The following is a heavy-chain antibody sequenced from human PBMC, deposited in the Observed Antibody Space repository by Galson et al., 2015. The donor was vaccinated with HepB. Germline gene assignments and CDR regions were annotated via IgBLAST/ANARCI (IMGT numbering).Heavy chain of an antibody. CDR2: ISGSGGST. V-gene: IGHV3-23*01. D-gene: IGHD1-1*01. J-gene: IGHJ2*01. CDR3: AKVAEGGTTPYWYFDL. Sequence: SLRLSCAASGFTFSSYAMSWVRQAPGKGLEWVSAISGSGGSTYYADSVKGRFTISRDNSKNTLYLQMNSLRAEDTAVYYCAKVAEGGTTPYWYFDLWGRGTLVTVSS. CDR1: GFTFSSYA.